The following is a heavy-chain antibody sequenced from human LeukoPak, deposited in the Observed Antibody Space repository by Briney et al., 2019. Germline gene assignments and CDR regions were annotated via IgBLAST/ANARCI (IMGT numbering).Heavy chain of an antibody. Sequence: GRSLRLSCAASGFTFSSYAMHWVRQAPGKGLEWVAVISYDGSNKHYADSVKGRFTISRDNSKNTLYLQMNSLRAEDTAVYYCARGPAAHIIPFDYWGQGTLVTVSS. J-gene: IGHJ4*02. V-gene: IGHV3-30*04. D-gene: IGHD6-13*01. CDR1: GFTFSSYA. CDR2: ISYDGSNK. CDR3: ARGPAAHIIPFDY.